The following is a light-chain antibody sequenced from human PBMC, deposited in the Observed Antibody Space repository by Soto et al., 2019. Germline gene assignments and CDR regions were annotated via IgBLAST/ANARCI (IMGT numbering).Light chain of an antibody. CDR3: QVWDTTSDQWV. J-gene: IGLJ3*02. CDR1: NIGSRS. Sequence: SYELTQTPSVSVAPRQTATSTCGGNNIGSRSVHWYPQKSGQAPVLVVFDDSVRPSGIPERISGYNYGNTATRTISGVEAGDEVDYYWQVWDTTSDQWVFGGGSELTVL. CDR2: DDS. V-gene: IGLV3-21*02.